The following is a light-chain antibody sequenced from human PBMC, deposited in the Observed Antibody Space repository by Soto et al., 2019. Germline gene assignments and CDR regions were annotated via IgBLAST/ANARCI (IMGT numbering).Light chain of an antibody. CDR1: QSVSSF. CDR3: HQFASSPQT. CDR2: GVS. Sequence: EIVLTQSPGTLSLSPGERATISCRASQSVSSFLAWYQQKPGQAPRLLIYGVSSRATGIPDRFSGSGSGTDFTLTVSSLEPEDFAVYYCHQFASSPQTFGQGTKVDIK. J-gene: IGKJ1*01. V-gene: IGKV3-20*01.